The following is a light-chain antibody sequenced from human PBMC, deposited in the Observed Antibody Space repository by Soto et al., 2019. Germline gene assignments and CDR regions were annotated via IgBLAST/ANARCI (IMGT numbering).Light chain of an antibody. Sequence: DIEFTQSPSSLSAPVGDTVTISCRASQTVSSYLNWYQQKVGQAPRLLIYFISRLQTGVPSRFSGSGSGRDFTLTITSPQPEDSATYYCQQTYSRPITFGQGTRLEIK. CDR2: FIS. CDR1: QTVSSY. J-gene: IGKJ5*01. CDR3: QQTYSRPIT. V-gene: IGKV1-39*01.